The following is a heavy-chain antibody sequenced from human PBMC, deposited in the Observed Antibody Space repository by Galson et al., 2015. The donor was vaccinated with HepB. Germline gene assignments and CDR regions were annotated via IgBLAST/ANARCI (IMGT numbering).Heavy chain of an antibody. CDR2: ISYDGSNK. CDR1: GFTFSSYG. CDR3: AKEEGIAAAGGTYYYYMDV. D-gene: IGHD6-13*01. Sequence: SLRLSCAASGFTFSSYGMHWVRQAPGKGLEWVAVISYDGSNKYYADSVKGRFTISRDNSKNTLYLKMNSLRAEDTAVYYCAKEEGIAAAGGTYYYYMDVWGKGTTVTVSS. J-gene: IGHJ6*03. V-gene: IGHV3-30*18.